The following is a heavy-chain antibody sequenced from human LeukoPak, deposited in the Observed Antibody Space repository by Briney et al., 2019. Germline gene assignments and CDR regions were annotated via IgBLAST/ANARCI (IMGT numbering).Heavy chain of an antibody. CDR1: GGTFSSYA. V-gene: IGHV1-2*02. CDR3: ARDRQEAVPRRHYYYYMDV. J-gene: IGHJ6*03. CDR2: INPNSGGT. D-gene: IGHD4-17*01. Sequence: GASVKVSCKASGGTFSSYAISWVRQAPGQGLEWMGWINPNSGGTNYAQKFQGRVTMTRDTSISTAYMELSRLRSDDTAVYYCARDRQEAVPRRHYYYYMDVWGKGTTVTVSS.